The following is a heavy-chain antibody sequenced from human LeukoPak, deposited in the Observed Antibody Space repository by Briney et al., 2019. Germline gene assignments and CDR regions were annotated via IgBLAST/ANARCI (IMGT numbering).Heavy chain of an antibody. Sequence: ASVKVSCKASGYTFTGYYMHWVRQAPGQGLEWMGRINPNSGGTNYAQKFQGRVTMTRDTSISTAYMELSRLRSDDTAVYYCARFRDSSGYYYYFDYWGQGTLVTVSS. CDR1: GYTFTGYY. J-gene: IGHJ4*02. D-gene: IGHD3-22*01. V-gene: IGHV1-2*06. CDR2: INPNSGGT. CDR3: ARFRDSSGYYYYFDY.